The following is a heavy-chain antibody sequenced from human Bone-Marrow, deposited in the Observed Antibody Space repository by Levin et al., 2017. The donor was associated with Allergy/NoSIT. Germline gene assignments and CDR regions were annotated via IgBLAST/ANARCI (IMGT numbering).Heavy chain of an antibody. D-gene: IGHD3-10*01. CDR2: ISGAGGTT. V-gene: IGHV3-23*01. CDR1: GFTFDSYA. Sequence: LSLTCAVSGFTFDSYAMTWVRQAPGKGLEWVSTISGAGGTTYYADSVKGRFTISRDNSKNTLYLQMSGLRADDTALYYCAKHSRYGSGSPLDYWGQGTLFTVSS. CDR3: AKHSRYGSGSPLDY. J-gene: IGHJ4*02.